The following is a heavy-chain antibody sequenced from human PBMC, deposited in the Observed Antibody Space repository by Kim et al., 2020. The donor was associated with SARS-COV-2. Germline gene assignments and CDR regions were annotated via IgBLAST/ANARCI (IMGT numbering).Heavy chain of an antibody. CDR3: ARGDIVVVPAAYYFDY. CDR1: GGSFSGYY. J-gene: IGHJ4*02. Sequence: SETLSLTCAVYGGSFSGYYWSWIRQPPGKGLEWIGEVNHSGSTNYNPSLKSRVTISVDTSKNQFSLKLSSVTAADTAVYYCARGDIVVVPAAYYFDYWGQGTLVTVSS. D-gene: IGHD2-2*01. CDR2: VNHSGST. V-gene: IGHV4-34*01.